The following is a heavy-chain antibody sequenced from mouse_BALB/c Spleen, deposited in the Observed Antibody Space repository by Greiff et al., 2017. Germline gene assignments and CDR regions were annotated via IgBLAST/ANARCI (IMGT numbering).Heavy chain of an antibody. J-gene: IGHJ1*01. CDR3: ARGYYGSSYEDWYFDV. D-gene: IGHD1-1*01. CDR2: IYPGDGDT. V-gene: IGHV1-80*01. CDR1: GYAFSSYW. Sequence: VQLQQSGAELVRPGSSVKISCKASGYAFSSYWMNWVKQRPGQGLEWIGQIYPGDGDTNYTGKFKGKATLTADKSSSTAYMQLSSLTSEDSAVYFCARGYYGSSYEDWYFDVWGAGTTVTVSS.